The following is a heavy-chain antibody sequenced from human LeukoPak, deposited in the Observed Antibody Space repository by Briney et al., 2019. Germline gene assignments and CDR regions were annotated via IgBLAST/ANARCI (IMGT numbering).Heavy chain of an antibody. CDR2: INPSGGST. CDR1: GYTFTSCY. Sequence: ASVKVSCKASGYTFTSCYIHWVRQAPGQGLAWMGIINPSGGSTSYAQKFQGRVTMTSDMSTSTVYMELSSLRSEDTAVYYCAREGYDGSAYYYPYWGQGTLVTVSS. V-gene: IGHV1-46*01. J-gene: IGHJ4*02. D-gene: IGHD3-22*01. CDR3: AREGYDGSAYYYPY.